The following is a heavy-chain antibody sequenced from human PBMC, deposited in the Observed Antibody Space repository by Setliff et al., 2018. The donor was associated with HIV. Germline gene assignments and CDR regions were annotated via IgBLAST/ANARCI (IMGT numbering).Heavy chain of an antibody. V-gene: IGHV1-46*01. Sequence: ASVKVSCKASGNTFTSYYMHWVRQAPGQGPEWMGIINPSGDSTSYAQKFQGRVTMTRDTSTRTVYMELSSLRSEDTAVYYCAREKVGQQLVIDAFDIWGQGTMVTVSS. J-gene: IGHJ3*02. CDR2: INPSGDST. CDR1: GNTFTSYY. CDR3: AREKVGQQLVIDAFDI. D-gene: IGHD6-13*01.